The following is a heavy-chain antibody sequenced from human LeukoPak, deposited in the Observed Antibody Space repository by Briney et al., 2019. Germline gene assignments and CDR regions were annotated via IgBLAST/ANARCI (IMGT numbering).Heavy chain of an antibody. CDR2: FDPEDGET. CDR3: ATRGPGSYTFGWFDP. Sequence: ASVKVSCKVSGYTLTELSMHWVRQAPGKGLEWMGGFDPEDGETIYAQKFQGRVTMTEDTSTDTAYMELSSLRSEDTAVYYCATRGPGSYTFGWFDPWGQGTLVTVSS. D-gene: IGHD1-26*01. J-gene: IGHJ5*02. V-gene: IGHV1-24*01. CDR1: GYTLTELS.